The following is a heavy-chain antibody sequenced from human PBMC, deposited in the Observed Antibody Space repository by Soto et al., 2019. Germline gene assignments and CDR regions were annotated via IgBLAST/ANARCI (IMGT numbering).Heavy chain of an antibody. V-gene: IGHV4-59*08. CDR3: ARQVRDWFDP. Sequence: SETLSLTCTVSGVSISSDYWSWIRQSPGKGLEWIGHVYHSGHTNYNPSLKSRITISVDTSKNQFHLKLSSVTAADTAVYYCARQVRDWFDPWGPGTLVTVSS. CDR1: GVSISSDY. J-gene: IGHJ5*02. CDR2: VYHSGHT.